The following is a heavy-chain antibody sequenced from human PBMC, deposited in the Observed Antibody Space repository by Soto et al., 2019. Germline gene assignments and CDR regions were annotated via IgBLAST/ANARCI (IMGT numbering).Heavy chain of an antibody. Sequence: QVQLVQSGGGVVQPGRSLRLSCATSGFSFSSHALHWVRQAPGKWLEWVAVTSYDGSDKYYADSVQGRFTISRDNSQKTLYLHMNSLRAEDTAMYYCVKGIMDSITWFEADYWGQGTLVTVSS. J-gene: IGHJ4*02. CDR1: GFSFSSHA. CDR3: VKGIMDSITWFEADY. D-gene: IGHD3-9*01. CDR2: TSYDGSDK. V-gene: IGHV3-30*04.